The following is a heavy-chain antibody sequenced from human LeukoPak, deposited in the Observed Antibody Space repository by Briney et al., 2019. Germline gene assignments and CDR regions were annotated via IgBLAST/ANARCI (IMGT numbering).Heavy chain of an antibody. Sequence: PSQTLSLTCTVSGGSISSGDYYWSWIRQPPGKGLEWIGYIYYSGSTNYNPSLKSRVTISVDTSKNQFSLKLSSVTAADTAVYYCARDSGRSLFDYWGQGTLLTVSS. CDR1: GGSISSGDYY. D-gene: IGHD3-10*01. CDR2: IYYSGST. CDR3: ARDSGRSLFDY. V-gene: IGHV4-30-4*01. J-gene: IGHJ4*02.